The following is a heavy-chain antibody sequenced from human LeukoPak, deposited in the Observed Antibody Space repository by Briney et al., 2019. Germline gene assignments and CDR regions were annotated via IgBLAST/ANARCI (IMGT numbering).Heavy chain of an antibody. CDR2: INHDGKEK. J-gene: IGHJ4*01. V-gene: IGHV3-7*01. CDR1: GFIFKKSC. D-gene: IGHD3-16*01. CDR3: AREGGYDYAEVGY. Sequence: PGGSLRLSCAGSGFIFKKSCMTWVRQAPGKGLEWVANINHDGKEKYYADSVRGRFTISRDNARNSIFLQMNSLRGDDTAVYYCAREGGYDYAEVGYWGHGTLVIVSS.